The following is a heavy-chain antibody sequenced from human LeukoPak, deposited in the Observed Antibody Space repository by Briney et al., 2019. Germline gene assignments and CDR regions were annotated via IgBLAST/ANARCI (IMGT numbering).Heavy chain of an antibody. V-gene: IGHV1-18*01. D-gene: IGHD3-16*02. Sequence: ASVKVSCKASGYTFTSYGISWVRQAPGQALEWMGWISAYNGNTNYAQKLQGRVTMTTDTSTSTAYMELRSLRSDDTAVYYCARVYEYYDYVWGSYRQADYWGQGTLVTVSS. CDR3: ARVYEYYDYVWGSYRQADY. CDR2: ISAYNGNT. CDR1: GYTFTSYG. J-gene: IGHJ4*02.